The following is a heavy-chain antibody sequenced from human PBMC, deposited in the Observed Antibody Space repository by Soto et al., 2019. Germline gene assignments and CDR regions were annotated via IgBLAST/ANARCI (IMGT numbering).Heavy chain of an antibody. CDR1: GGSISSGGYS. D-gene: IGHD4-17*01. Sequence: QLQLQESGSGLVKPSQTLSLTCAVSGGSISSGGYSWSWIRQPPGKGLEWIGYIYHSGSTYYNPSHKRRVTISVDRSKNQFSLKLSSVTAADTAVYYCARAHYGDYGYGMDVWGQGTTVTVSS. V-gene: IGHV4-30-2*01. CDR2: IYHSGST. CDR3: ARAHYGDYGYGMDV. J-gene: IGHJ6*02.